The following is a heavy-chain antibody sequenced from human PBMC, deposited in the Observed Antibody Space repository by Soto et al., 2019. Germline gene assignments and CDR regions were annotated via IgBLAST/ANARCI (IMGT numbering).Heavy chain of an antibody. CDR1: GGSITSYY. J-gene: IGHJ4*02. CDR3: ARDPISARPYFDY. Sequence: SETLSLTCTVSGGSITSYYWSWIRQPPGKGLEWIGDIHYSGSTNYNPSLKSRVTISTDTSKNQFSLNLSSVTAADTAVYYCARDPISARPYFDYWGEGTLVTAYS. V-gene: IGHV4-59*01. D-gene: IGHD6-6*01. CDR2: IHYSGST.